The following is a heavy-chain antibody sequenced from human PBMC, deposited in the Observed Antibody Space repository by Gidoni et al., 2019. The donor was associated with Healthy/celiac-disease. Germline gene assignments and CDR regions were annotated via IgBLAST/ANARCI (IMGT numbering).Heavy chain of an antibody. CDR2: INAGNGNT. D-gene: IGHD1-26*01. V-gene: IGHV1-3*01. J-gene: IGHJ4*02. CDR3: ARERKVGAILDY. Sequence: QVQLVQSGAEGKKPGASVKVSCKASGYTFTSYAMHWVRQAPGQRLEWMGWINAGNGNTKYSQKFQGRVTITRDTSASTAYMELSSLRSEDTAVYYCARERKVGAILDYWGQGTLVTVSS. CDR1: GYTFTSYA.